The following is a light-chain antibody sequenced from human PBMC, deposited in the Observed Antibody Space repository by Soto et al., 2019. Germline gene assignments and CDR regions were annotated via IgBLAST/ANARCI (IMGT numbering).Light chain of an antibody. Sequence: QSALTQPASVSGSPGQSINISCNGTSSDVGGYNYVSWYQQHPGKAPKVMIFEVSNRPSGVSNRFSGSKSGNTASLTISGLQAEDEADYYCTSYTTSSTRVFGTGTKVTVL. CDR2: EVS. CDR1: SSDVGGYNY. J-gene: IGLJ1*01. V-gene: IGLV2-14*01. CDR3: TSYTTSSTRV.